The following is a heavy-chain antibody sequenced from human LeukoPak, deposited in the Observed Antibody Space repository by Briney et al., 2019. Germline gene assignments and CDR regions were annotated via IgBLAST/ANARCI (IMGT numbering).Heavy chain of an antibody. CDR2: ISGSGGST. J-gene: IGHJ4*02. V-gene: IGHV3-23*01. CDR1: GFTFSSYA. CDR3: AKFGNSYSGIAVAGLNFDY. Sequence: GGSLRLSCAASGFTFSSYAMSWVRQAPGKGLEWVSAISGSGGSTYYADSVKGRFTISRDNSKNTLYLQMSSLRAEDTAVYYCAKFGNSYSGIAVAGLNFDYWGQGTLVTVSS. D-gene: IGHD6-19*01.